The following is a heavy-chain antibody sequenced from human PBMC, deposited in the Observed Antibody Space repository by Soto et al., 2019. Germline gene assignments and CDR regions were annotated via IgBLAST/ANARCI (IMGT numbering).Heavy chain of an antibody. V-gene: IGHV3-30-3*01. CDR3: ASTPAAINYYYYGMDV. CDR2: ISYDGSNK. D-gene: IGHD2-2*01. CDR1: GFTFSSLA. Sequence: AGGSLRLSCAASGFTFSSLAMHWVRQAPGKGLEWVAVISYDGSNKYYADSVKGRFTISRDNSKNTLYLQMNSLRAEDTAVYYCASTPAAINYYYYGMDVWGQGTTVTVSS. J-gene: IGHJ6*02.